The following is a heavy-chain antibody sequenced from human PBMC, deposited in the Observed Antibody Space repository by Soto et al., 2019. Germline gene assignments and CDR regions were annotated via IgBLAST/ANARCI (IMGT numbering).Heavy chain of an antibody. CDR2: IKQDGSET. CDR3: ARDSVFYDSTGDFDY. V-gene: IGHV3-7*01. J-gene: IGHJ4*02. CDR1: EFAFSRYW. D-gene: IGHD3-22*01. Sequence: PGGSLRLSCAASEFAFSRYWMSWVRQAPGKGLEWVANIKQDGSETYYVDSVKGRFTISRDNAKNSLYLQMSSLRAEDTAVYYCARDSVFYDSTGDFDYWGQGTVVTVS.